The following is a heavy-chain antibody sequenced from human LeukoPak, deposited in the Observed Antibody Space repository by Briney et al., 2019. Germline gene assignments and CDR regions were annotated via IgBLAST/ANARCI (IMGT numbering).Heavy chain of an antibody. CDR1: GFTVSSNY. V-gene: IGHV3-53*01. CDR2: IYSGGST. J-gene: IGHJ4*02. Sequence: GGSLRLSCAASGFTVSSNYMSWVRQAPGKGLEWVAVIYSGGSTYYADSVKGRFTISRDNSKNTLYLQMTSRRAEDTAVYYWARVSLQGSSWSLSYWGQGTLVTVSS. CDR3: ARVSLQGSSWSLSY. D-gene: IGHD6-13*01.